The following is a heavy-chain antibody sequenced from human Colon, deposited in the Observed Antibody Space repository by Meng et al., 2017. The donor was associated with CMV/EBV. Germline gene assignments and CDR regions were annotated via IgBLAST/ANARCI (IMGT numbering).Heavy chain of an antibody. D-gene: IGHD3-3*01. J-gene: IGHJ4*02. V-gene: IGHV3-74*01. CDR2: MNTDGSST. CDR3: VRENYDSADF. Sequence: GSLRLSCAASGFSFSSDTMNWVRQAPGKGLVWVSRMNTDGSSTTYADSVKGRFTISRDNAKNTLFLQMSNLRTEDTAVYFCVRENYDSADFWGQGTLVTVSS. CDR1: GFSFSSDT.